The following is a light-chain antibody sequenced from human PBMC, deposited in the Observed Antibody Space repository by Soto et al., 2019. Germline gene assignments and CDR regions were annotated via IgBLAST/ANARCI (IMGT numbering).Light chain of an antibody. CDR1: QSVGSY. CDR2: DAS. Sequence: EIVLTQSPATLSLSPGERATLSCRASQSVGSYLAWYQHKPGHAPRLLIYDASHRATGIPARFSGSGSGTDFTLTISRLEPEDFAVYYCQQYGSLLTFGGGTKVDIK. J-gene: IGKJ4*01. V-gene: IGKV3-11*01. CDR3: QQYGSLLT.